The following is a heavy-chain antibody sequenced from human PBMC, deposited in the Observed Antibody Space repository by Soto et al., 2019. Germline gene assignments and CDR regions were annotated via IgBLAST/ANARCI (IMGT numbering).Heavy chain of an antibody. V-gene: IGHV3-30*18. D-gene: IGHD5-18*01. J-gene: IGHJ6*03. Sequence: GSLRLSCAASGFTFSSYGMHWVRQAPGKGLEWVAVISYDGSNKYYADSVKGRFTISRDNSKNTLYLQMNSLRAEDTAVYYCAKEYSYGNTDYYYYYMDVWGKGTTVTVSS. CDR2: ISYDGSNK. CDR1: GFTFSSYG. CDR3: AKEYSYGNTDYYYYYMDV.